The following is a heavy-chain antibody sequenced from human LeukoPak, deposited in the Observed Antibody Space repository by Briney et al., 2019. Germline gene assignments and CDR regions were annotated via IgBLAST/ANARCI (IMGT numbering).Heavy chain of an antibody. CDR2: INPNSGGT. V-gene: IGHV1-2*02. J-gene: IGHJ6*03. D-gene: IGHD6-13*01. CDR3: ARDRYSSYHYYYMDV. CDR1: GYAFTGYY. Sequence: GASVKVSCKASGYAFTGYYMHWVRQAPGQGLEWMGWINPNSGGTNYAQKFQGRVTMTRDTSISTAYMELRSLRSDDTAVYYCARDRYSSYHYYYMDVWGKGTTVTISS.